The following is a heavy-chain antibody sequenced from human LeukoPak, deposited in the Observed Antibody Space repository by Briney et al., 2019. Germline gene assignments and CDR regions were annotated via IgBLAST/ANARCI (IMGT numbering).Heavy chain of an antibody. Sequence: ASVKVSCKASGYTFANYAITWVRQAPGQGLEYMGWISVYNGDTNDAQMLQGRVTMTTDTSTNTAYMELRGPRSDDTAVYYCARANCAGDCYLKHWGQGTLVTVSS. CDR2: ISVYNGDT. V-gene: IGHV1-18*01. CDR3: ARANCAGDCYLKH. D-gene: IGHD2-21*02. J-gene: IGHJ4*02. CDR1: GYTFANYA.